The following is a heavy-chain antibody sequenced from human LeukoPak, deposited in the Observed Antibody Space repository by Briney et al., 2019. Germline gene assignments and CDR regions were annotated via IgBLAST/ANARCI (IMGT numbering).Heavy chain of an antibody. CDR2: ISYDGSNK. Sequence: GGSLRLSCAASGFTFSSYGMHWVRQAPGKGLEWEAVISYDGSNKYYADSVKGRFTISRDNSKNTLYLQMNSLRAEDTAVYYCAKDQGIQLWSLGYWGQGTLVTVSS. CDR3: AKDQGIQLWSLGY. V-gene: IGHV3-30*18. CDR1: GFTFSSYG. J-gene: IGHJ4*02. D-gene: IGHD5-18*01.